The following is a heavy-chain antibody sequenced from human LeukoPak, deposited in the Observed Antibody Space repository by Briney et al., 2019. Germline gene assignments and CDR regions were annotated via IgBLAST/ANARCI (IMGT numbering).Heavy chain of an antibody. CDR3: ARQVDAFDI. V-gene: IGHV3-64*01. CDR1: GFTFSSYA. J-gene: IGHJ3*02. CDR2: ISSNGGST. Sequence: GRSLRLSCAASGFTFSSYAMHWVRQAPGKGLEYVSAISSNGGSTYYANSVKGRFTISRDNSKNTLYLQMGSLRAEDMAVYYCARQVDAFDIWGQGTMVTVSS.